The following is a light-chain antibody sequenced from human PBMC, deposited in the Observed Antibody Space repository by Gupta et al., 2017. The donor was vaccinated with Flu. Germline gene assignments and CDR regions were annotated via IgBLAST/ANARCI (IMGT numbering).Light chain of an antibody. CDR3: CSYAGSYTWM. J-gene: IGLJ3*02. V-gene: IGLV2-11*01. Sequence: QSALTQPRSVSGSPRQSVTISCTGASSDVGAYNYVSWYQQHPGKAPTVIIFDVTNRPSGVPDRFSGSKSGNTASLTISGLQAEDEADYYCCSYAGSYTWMFGGGTKLAVL. CDR1: SSDVGAYNY. CDR2: DVT.